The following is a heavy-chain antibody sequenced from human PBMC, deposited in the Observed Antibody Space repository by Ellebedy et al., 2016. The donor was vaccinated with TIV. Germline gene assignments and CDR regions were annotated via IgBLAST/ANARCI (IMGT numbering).Heavy chain of an antibody. Sequence: MPGGSLRLSCTVSGGSISRSIYYWGWIRQPPGRGLEWIGSFYYSVSTYYNPSLKSRVTISVDTSKNQFSLEVRSVTAADTAVYYCARHSAVTRGYFDCWGQGTLVTVSS. D-gene: IGHD4-17*01. CDR3: ARHSAVTRGYFDC. J-gene: IGHJ4*02. CDR1: GGSISRSIYY. V-gene: IGHV4-39*01. CDR2: FYYSVST.